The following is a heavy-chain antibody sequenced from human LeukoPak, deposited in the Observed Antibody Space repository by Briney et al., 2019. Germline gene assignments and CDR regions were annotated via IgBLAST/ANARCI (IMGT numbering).Heavy chain of an antibody. D-gene: IGHD2-2*01. J-gene: IGHJ4*02. CDR2: IYYSGSP. CDR1: GGSISSYY. Sequence: LETLSLTCTVSGGSISSYYWSWIRQSPGKGLEWIAYIYYSGSPNYNPSLRSRATISIDTSKNQFSLKLSSVTAADSAVYYCARMVVATAPLGYWGQGILVTVAS. V-gene: IGHV4-59*01. CDR3: ARMVVATAPLGY.